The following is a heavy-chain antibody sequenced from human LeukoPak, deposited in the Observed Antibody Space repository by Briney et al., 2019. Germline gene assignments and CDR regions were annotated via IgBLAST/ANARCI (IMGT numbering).Heavy chain of an antibody. J-gene: IGHJ4*02. Sequence: SEPLSLTCTVSGGSISSSSYYWGWIRQPPGKGLEWIGSIYYSGSTYYNPSLKSRVTISVDTSKNQFSLKLSSVTAADTAVYYCARDLPPDYGDFYFDYWGQGTLVTVSS. CDR2: IYYSGST. CDR1: GGSISSSSYY. D-gene: IGHD4-17*01. CDR3: ARDLPPDYGDFYFDY. V-gene: IGHV4-39*07.